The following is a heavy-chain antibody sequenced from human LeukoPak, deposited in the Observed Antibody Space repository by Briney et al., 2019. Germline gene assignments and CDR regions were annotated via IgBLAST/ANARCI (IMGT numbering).Heavy chain of an antibody. D-gene: IGHD3-9*01. Sequence: SETLSLTCAVYGGSFSGYYWSWIRQPPGKGLEWIGEINYSGSTNYNPSLKSRVTISVDTSKNQFSLKLSSVTAADTAVYYCARRGGRLRYYNWFDPWGQGTLVTVSS. CDR3: ARRGGRLRYYNWFDP. CDR1: GGSFSGYY. V-gene: IGHV4-34*01. J-gene: IGHJ5*02. CDR2: INYSGST.